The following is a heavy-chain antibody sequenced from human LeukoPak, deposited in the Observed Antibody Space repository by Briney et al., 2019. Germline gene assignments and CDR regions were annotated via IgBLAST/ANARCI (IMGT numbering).Heavy chain of an antibody. CDR2: IYYSGST. J-gene: IGHJ4*02. CDR1: GGSINGYS. V-gene: IGHV4-39*01. Sequence: SETLSLTCSVSGGSINGYSWGWVRQPPGKGLEWIGSIYYSGSTYYNPSLKSRVTISVDTSKNQFSLKLSSVTAADTAVYYCARHEAGYSSGWYFDYWGEGTLVTVSS. D-gene: IGHD6-19*01. CDR3: ARHEAGYSSGWYFDY.